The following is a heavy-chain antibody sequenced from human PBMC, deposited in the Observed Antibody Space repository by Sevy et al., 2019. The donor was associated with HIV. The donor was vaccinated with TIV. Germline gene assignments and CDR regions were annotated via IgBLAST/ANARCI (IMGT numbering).Heavy chain of an antibody. D-gene: IGHD2-15*01. CDR2: ISGSGGST. CDR3: AKPGPYCSGGSCYSLADY. CDR1: GFIFSSYA. V-gene: IGHV3-23*01. J-gene: IGHJ4*02. Sequence: GGSLRLSCAASGFIFSSYAMSWVRQAPGKGLEWVSAISGSGGSTYYADSVKGRFTISRDNSKNTLYLQMNSLRAEDTAVYYCAKPGPYCSGGSCYSLADYWGQGALVTVSS.